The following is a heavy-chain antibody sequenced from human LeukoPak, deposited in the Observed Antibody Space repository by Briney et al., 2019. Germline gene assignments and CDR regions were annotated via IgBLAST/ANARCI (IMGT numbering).Heavy chain of an antibody. Sequence: GGSLRLSCAASGFTVSSNYMSWVRKAPGKGLEWVSVIYSGGSTYYADSVKGRFTISRDNSKNTLHLQMNSLRAEDTAVYYCARVQRQWELLIAYFDYWGQGTLVTVSS. D-gene: IGHD1-26*01. J-gene: IGHJ4*02. V-gene: IGHV3-53*01. CDR3: ARVQRQWELLIAYFDY. CDR1: GFTVSSNY. CDR2: IYSGGST.